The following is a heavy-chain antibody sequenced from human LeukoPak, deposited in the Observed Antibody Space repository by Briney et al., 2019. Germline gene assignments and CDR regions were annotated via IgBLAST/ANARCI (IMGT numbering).Heavy chain of an antibody. D-gene: IGHD5-12*01. CDR2: INPSVGST. CDR3: ARVYSGYDCGY. CDR1: GYTFTSYY. V-gene: IGHV1-46*01. J-gene: IGHJ4*02. Sequence: ASVKVPCKASGYTFTSYYMHWVRQAPGQGLEWVGIINPSVGSTSYAQKFQGRVTMTRDTSTSTVYMELSSPRSEDTAVYYCARVYSGYDCGYWGQGTLVTVSS.